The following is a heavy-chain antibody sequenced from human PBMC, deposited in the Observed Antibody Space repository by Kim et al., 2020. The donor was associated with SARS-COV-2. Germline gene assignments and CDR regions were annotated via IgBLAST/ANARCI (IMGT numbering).Heavy chain of an antibody. CDR1: GFTFSSYW. Sequence: GGSLRLSCAASGFTFSSYWMSWVRQAPGKGLEWVANIKQDGSEKYYVDSVKGRFTISRDNAKNSLYLQMNSLRAEDTAVYYCARDAARLLRYFDWLLSGDAFDIWGPGTMVTVSS. J-gene: IGHJ3*02. V-gene: IGHV3-7*01. CDR3: ARDAARLLRYFDWLLSGDAFDI. CDR2: IKQDGSEK. D-gene: IGHD3-9*01.